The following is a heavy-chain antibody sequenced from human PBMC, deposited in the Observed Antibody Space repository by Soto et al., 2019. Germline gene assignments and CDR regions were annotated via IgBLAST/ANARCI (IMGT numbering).Heavy chain of an antibody. V-gene: IGHV4-31*03. J-gene: IGHJ6*02. CDR3: ARERVIGDGGAMDV. Sequence: PSETLSLTCNVSGASLNTGGSFWSWIRHQPGKGLEWIGYIYYIGTTDYNPSLKSRLTISLDASKKQFSLSLRSVTAADTAVYYCARERVIGDGGAMDVWGQGTTVTVSS. D-gene: IGHD3-16*01. CDR1: GASLNTGGSF. CDR2: IYYIGTT.